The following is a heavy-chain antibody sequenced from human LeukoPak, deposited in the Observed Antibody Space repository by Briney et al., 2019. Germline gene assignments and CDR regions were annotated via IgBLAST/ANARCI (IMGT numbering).Heavy chain of an antibody. D-gene: IGHD2-15*01. Sequence: SETLSLTCTVSGGSISSSGFYWGWIRQPPGKGLEWIGNIYFSGSTYYNPSLKSRVTISVDTSKNQFSLKLTSLTAADTAVYYCARYGRRGLLDAFDIWGQGTMATVSS. CDR3: ARYGRRGLLDAFDI. V-gene: IGHV4-39*01. CDR1: GGSISSSGFY. CDR2: IYFSGST. J-gene: IGHJ3*02.